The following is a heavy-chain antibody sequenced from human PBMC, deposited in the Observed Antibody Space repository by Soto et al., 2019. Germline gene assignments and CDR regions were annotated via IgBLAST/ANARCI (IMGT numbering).Heavy chain of an antibody. D-gene: IGHD3-10*01. J-gene: IGHJ6*03. CDR3: ARDASRDYGSGSYYYMDV. CDR2: IYYSGST. V-gene: IGHV4-59*01. Sequence: QVQLQESGPGLVKPSETLSLTCTVSGGSISSYYWSWIRQPPGKGLEWIGYIYYSGSTNYNPSLKSRVTIAVDTSKNQFSLKLSSVTAADTAVYYCARDASRDYGSGSYYYMDVWGKGTTVTVSS. CDR1: GGSISSYY.